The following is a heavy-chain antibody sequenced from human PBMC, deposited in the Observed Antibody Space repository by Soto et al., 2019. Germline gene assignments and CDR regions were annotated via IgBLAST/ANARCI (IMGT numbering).Heavy chain of an antibody. CDR1: GLKFTSYA. CDR3: ARVQDYDFWSGWYGNYNYGMDV. V-gene: IGHV3-30-3*01. J-gene: IGHJ6*02. Sequence: GGSLRRSFVSSGLKFTSYAMHAVRQATGKRLEWVAIISYDGINQYYAAAVKGRFTITRDNSKNTLYRQMSSLRAEDTAVYYCARVQDYDFWSGWYGNYNYGMDVWRQGTTVTVSS. CDR2: ISYDGINQ. D-gene: IGHD3-3*01.